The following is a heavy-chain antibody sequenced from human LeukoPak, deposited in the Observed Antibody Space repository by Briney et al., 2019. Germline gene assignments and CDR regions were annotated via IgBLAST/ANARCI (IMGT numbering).Heavy chain of an antibody. CDR2: IKQDGSEK. V-gene: IGHV3-7*03. Sequence: GRSLRLSCAASGFTFSSYWMSWVRQAPGKGLEWVANIKQDGSEKFYVDSLKGRFTISRDNPKNSLYLQVNNLRAEDTAVYYCARAVAKYFDSSGYYRKAFDYWGQGTLVTVSS. J-gene: IGHJ4*02. CDR1: GFTFSSYW. D-gene: IGHD3-22*01. CDR3: ARAVAKYFDSSGYYRKAFDY.